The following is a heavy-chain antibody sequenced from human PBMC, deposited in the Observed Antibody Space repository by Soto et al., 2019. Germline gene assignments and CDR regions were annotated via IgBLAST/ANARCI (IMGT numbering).Heavy chain of an antibody. CDR2: VYSSGGT. V-gene: IGHV4-4*07. CDR3: ARGQRFSDWVAP. J-gene: IGHJ5*02. Sequence: SDTLSLTNSFSGGSMSSYYWTWIRQPAGKGLEWIGRVYSSGGTHYNSSLRSRVTISLDTSKNQFSLRLISVTAADTAGYYCARGQRFSDWVAPWGNGTLVT. CDR1: GGSMSSYY. D-gene: IGHD3-3*01.